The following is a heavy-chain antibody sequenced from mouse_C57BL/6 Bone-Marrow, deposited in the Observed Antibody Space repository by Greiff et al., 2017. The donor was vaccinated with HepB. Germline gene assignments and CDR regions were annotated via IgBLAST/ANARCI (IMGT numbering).Heavy chain of an antibody. CDR2: SRNKANDYTT. Sequence: EVQLVESGGGLVQSGRSLRLSCATSGFTFSDFYMEWVRQAPGKGLEWIAASRNKANDYTTEYSASVKGRFIVSRDTSQSILYLQMNALRAEDTAIYYCARDACGKENAMDYWGQGTSVTVSS. CDR3: ARDACGKENAMDY. J-gene: IGHJ4*01. D-gene: IGHD4-1*01. V-gene: IGHV7-1*01. CDR1: GFTFSDFY.